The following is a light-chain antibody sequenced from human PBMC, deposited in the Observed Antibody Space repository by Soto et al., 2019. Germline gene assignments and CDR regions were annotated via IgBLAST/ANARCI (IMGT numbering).Light chain of an antibody. J-gene: IGKJ1*01. CDR1: QSISSY. CDR3: QQYNSYST. CDR2: AAS. Sequence: DIQITQSPSSLSSSVVERFTITCRASQSISSYLNWYQQKPGKAPKRLIYAASSLQSGVPSRFSGSGSGTEFTLTISSLQPDDFATYYCQQYNSYSTFGQGTKVDIK. V-gene: IGKV1-17*01.